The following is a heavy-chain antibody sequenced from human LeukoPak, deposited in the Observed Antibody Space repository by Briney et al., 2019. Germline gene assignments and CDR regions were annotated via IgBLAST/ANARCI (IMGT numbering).Heavy chain of an antibody. J-gene: IGHJ6*02. D-gene: IGHD1-14*01. CDR1: GFTFSDYY. Sequence: GGSLRLSCAASGFTFSDYYMSWIRQAPGKGLEWVSYISPSDGHKCDADSVKGRFTVSRDNAKNSLYLQMNSLRGEDTAVYYCARGHHNLDVWGQGTTVTVSS. CDR3: ARGHHNLDV. CDR2: ISPSDGHK. V-gene: IGHV3-11*01.